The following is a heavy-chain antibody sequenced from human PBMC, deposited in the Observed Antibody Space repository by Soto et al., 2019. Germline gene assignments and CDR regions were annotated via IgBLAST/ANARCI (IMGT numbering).Heavy chain of an antibody. D-gene: IGHD3-9*01. CDR2: VYYSGST. J-gene: IGHJ5*02. Sequence: QLQLQESGPGLVKPSETLSLTCTVSGGSISSSSYYWGWIRQPPGKGLEWIGSVYYSGSTYYNPSLKSPVTIAVYTSKNQFSLKLGSVTAADTAVYYCARPYYDILTGPAGWFDPWGQGTLVTVCS. CDR1: GGSISSSSYY. CDR3: ARPYYDILTGPAGWFDP. V-gene: IGHV4-39*01.